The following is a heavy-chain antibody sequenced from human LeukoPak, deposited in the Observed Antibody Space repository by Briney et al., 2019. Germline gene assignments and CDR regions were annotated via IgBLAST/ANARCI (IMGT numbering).Heavy chain of an antibody. Sequence: SETLSLTCTVPGGSISSYYWSWIRQPPGKGLEWIGYIYYSGSTNYNPSLKSRVTISVDTSKNQFSLKLSSVTAADTAVYYCARGEGYSSSWYNWFDPWGQGTLVTVSS. V-gene: IGHV4-59*01. J-gene: IGHJ5*02. CDR1: GGSISSYY. CDR3: ARGEGYSSSWYNWFDP. CDR2: IYYSGST. D-gene: IGHD6-13*01.